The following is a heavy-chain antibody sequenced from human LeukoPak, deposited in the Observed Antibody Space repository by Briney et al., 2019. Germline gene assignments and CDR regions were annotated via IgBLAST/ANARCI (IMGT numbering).Heavy chain of an antibody. D-gene: IGHD5-24*01. CDR3: AKGGDGYGRIFDY. J-gene: IGHJ4*02. V-gene: IGHV3-30*18. CDR1: GFTFSSYG. CDR2: ISDDGSNK. Sequence: GGSLRLSCAASGFTFSSYGLHWVRQAPGKGLEWVAVISDDGSNKYYADSVKGRFTISRDNSKNTLYLQMNSLRAEDTALYYCAKGGDGYGRIFDYWGQGTLVTVSS.